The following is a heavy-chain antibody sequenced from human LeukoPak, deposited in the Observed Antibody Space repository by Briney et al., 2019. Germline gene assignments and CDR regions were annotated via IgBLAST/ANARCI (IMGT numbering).Heavy chain of an antibody. V-gene: IGHV4-34*01. Sequence: SETLSLTCAVYGGSFSGYYWSWIRHPQGKGLEWIGEINHSGSTNYNPSLKSRVTISVDTSKNEFSLKLSSVTAADTAVYYCARGRGYCSSTSCYTVHWFDPWGQGTLVTVSS. CDR1: GGSFSGYY. J-gene: IGHJ5*02. D-gene: IGHD2-2*02. CDR2: INHSGST. CDR3: ARGRGYCSSTSCYTVHWFDP.